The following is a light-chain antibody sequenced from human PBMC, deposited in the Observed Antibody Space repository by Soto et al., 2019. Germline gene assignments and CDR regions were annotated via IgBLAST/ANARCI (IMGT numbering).Light chain of an antibody. CDR1: QRVSSSY. CDR3: QQHDSWPRT. CDR2: GAS. V-gene: IGKV3-15*01. Sequence: IVITQSPTTLSVTPGVRATHSCRSSQRVSSSYLAWYQQKPSLAPRLLIHGASTSHSGSPGRFSGSGSGTEFTLTISSLQAEAFAVYYCQQHDSWPRTFGQGTKVDI. J-gene: IGKJ1*01.